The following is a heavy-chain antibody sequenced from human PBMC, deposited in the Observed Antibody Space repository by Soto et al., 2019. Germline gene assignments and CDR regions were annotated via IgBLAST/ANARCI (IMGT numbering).Heavy chain of an antibody. CDR2: IRSKAYGGTT. V-gene: IGHV3-49*03. D-gene: IGHD1-20*01. CDR3: TRGVLTGTTGLDYYYGMDV. CDR1: GFTFGDYA. J-gene: IGHJ6*02. Sequence: GSLRLSCTASGFTFGDYAMSWFRQAPGKGLEWVGFIRSKAYGGTTEYAASVKGRFTISRDDSKSIAYLQMNSLKTEDTAVYYCTRGVLTGTTGLDYYYGMDVWGQGTTVTVSS.